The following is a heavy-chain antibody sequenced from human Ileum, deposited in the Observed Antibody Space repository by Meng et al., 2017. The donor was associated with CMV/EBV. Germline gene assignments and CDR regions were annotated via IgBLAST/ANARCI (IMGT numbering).Heavy chain of an antibody. CDR3: TAEGYSSGWYGVDY. CDR1: GFIFDDHG. J-gene: IGHJ4*02. CDR2: INWNGYSI. V-gene: IGHV3-20*04. Sequence: GESLKISCAASGFIFDDHGMKWVRQVPGKGLEWVSTINWNGYSIRYADSVKGRFTISRDNAKNSLYLQMNSLRVEDTALYYCTAEGYSSGWYGVDYWGQGTLVTVSS. D-gene: IGHD6-19*01.